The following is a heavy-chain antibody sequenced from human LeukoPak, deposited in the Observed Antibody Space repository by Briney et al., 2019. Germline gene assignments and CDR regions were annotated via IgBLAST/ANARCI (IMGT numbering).Heavy chain of an antibody. CDR2: ISASGDIT. D-gene: IGHD2-15*01. CDR3: AARRGYLAVPFDY. CDR1: GFTFSSHA. V-gene: IGHV3-23*01. Sequence: GASLRLSCAASGFTFSSHAMTWVRQAPGKGLEYVSLISASGDITYYAHSLKDRFTISRDNSKTTLYMQMHSLRAEDTAMYYCAARRGYLAVPFDYWGQGTLVTVSS. J-gene: IGHJ4*02.